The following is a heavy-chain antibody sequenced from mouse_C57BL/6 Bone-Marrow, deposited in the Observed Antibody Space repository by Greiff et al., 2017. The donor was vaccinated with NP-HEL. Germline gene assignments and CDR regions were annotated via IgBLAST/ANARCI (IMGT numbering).Heavy chain of an antibody. CDR1: GYTFTGYW. CDR2: ILPGSGST. Sequence: VQLPQSGAELMKPGASVKLSCKATGYTFTGYWIEWVKQRPGHGLEWIGEILPGSGSTNYNEKFKGKATFTADTSSNTAYMQLSSLTTEDYAIYYCALGTTVVAMWYFDVWGTGTTVTVSS. V-gene: IGHV1-9*01. J-gene: IGHJ1*03. D-gene: IGHD1-1*01. CDR3: ALGTTVVAMWYFDV.